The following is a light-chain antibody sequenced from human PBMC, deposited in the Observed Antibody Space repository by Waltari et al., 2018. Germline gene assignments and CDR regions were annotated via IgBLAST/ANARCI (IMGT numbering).Light chain of an antibody. CDR1: KGLRSY. Sequence: TCRGSKGLRSYLTRYQQKPRKAPKLLIYAASHLQSGGPSRFSGSGSGTEFTLTISSLQPEDFATYYCQQLNSYPWTFGQGTKVEIK. CDR3: QQLNSYPWT. V-gene: IGKV1-9*01. CDR2: AAS. J-gene: IGKJ1*01.